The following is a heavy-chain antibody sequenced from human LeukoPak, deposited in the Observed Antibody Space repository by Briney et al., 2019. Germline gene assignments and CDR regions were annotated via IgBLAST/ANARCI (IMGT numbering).Heavy chain of an antibody. CDR1: GLVFGKYA. V-gene: IGHV3-23*01. CDR2: ISDDSSFT. J-gene: IGHJ4*02. D-gene: IGHD5-12*01. CDR3: AKGRCSGPGCDSSDY. Sequence: GGSLRLSCAASGLVFGKYAMAWVRQAPGKGLECVSIISDDSSFTYYLDSVKGRSTIFRDNSKNTLYLHMNSLKADDTAVYYCAKGRCSGPGCDSSDYWGQGALVTVSS.